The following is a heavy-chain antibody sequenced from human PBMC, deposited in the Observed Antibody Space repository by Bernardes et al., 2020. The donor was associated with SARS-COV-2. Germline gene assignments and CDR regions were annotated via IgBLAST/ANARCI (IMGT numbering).Heavy chain of an antibody. Sequence: SETLSLTCTVSGGSISSYYWSWIRQPPGKGLEWIGYIYYSGSTNYNPSLKSRVTISVDTSKNQFSLKLSSVTAADTAVYYCARNPQVTIFGGVLGDGEPALQRWAVALIIIPINECKPLQGLSWG. CDR1: GGSISSYY. J-gene: IGHJ5*01. D-gene: IGHD3-3*01. V-gene: IGHV4-59*01. CDR2: IYYSGST. CDR3: ARNPQVTIFGGVLGDGEPALQRWAVALIIIPINECKPLQGLS.